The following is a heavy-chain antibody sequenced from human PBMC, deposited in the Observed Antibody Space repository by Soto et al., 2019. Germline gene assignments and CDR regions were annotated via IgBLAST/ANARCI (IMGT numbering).Heavy chain of an antibody. J-gene: IGHJ4*02. V-gene: IGHV4-4*02. Sequence: SETLSLTCAVSGGSISSSNWWSWVRQPPGKGLEWIGQIYHSGSTSYNPSLKSRVTISVDKSKNQFSLMLSSVTAADTAVYYCSLVNMSGWLDYWGQGTLVTVSS. D-gene: IGHD6-19*01. CDR3: SLVNMSGWLDY. CDR2: IYHSGST. CDR1: GGSISSSNW.